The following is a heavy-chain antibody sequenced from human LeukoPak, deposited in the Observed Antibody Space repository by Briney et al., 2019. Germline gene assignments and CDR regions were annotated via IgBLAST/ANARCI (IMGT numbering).Heavy chain of an antibody. Sequence: GASVKVSCKASGYTFTTYDINWVRQATGQGLEWMGWMNPNSGNTGFAQTFQGRVTMTRNTSISTAYMEVSSLRSEDTAVYYCARVAGDSGYDFVDYWGQGTLVTVSS. J-gene: IGHJ4*02. D-gene: IGHD5-12*01. CDR3: ARVAGDSGYDFVDY. V-gene: IGHV1-8*01. CDR1: GYTFTTYD. CDR2: MNPNSGNT.